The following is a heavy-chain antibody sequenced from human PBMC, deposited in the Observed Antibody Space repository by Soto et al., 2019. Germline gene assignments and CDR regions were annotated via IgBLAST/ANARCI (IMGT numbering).Heavy chain of an antibody. Sequence: EVQLAESGGGLVQPGESLRLSCAASGFSFSTYAMNWVRQAPGKGLEWVSYISSGGSTVYYADSVKGRFTISRDNAKKSLYLQMNSLRDEDTAAYYCARGGYYYYGMDVWGQGTTVTVSS. V-gene: IGHV3-48*02. J-gene: IGHJ6*02. CDR1: GFSFSTYA. CDR2: ISSGGSTV. CDR3: ARGGYYYYGMDV.